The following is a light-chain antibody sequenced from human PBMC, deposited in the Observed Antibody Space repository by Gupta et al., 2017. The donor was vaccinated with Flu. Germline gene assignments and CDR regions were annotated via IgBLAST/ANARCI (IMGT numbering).Light chain of an antibody. J-gene: IGLJ2*01. Sequence: INDIGTVNLVSWYQQQPGKAPKLLVYQVNSRPSGVSSRFSGSKSDYTASLTISGLQAEDEADYYCCSYAHTIGLVFGAGTKVTVL. V-gene: IGLV2-23*02. CDR2: QVN. CDR3: CSYAHTIGLV. CDR1: INDIGTVNL.